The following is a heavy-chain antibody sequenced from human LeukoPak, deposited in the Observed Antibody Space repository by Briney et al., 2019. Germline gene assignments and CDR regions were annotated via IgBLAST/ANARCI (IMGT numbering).Heavy chain of an antibody. J-gene: IGHJ4*02. D-gene: IGHD5-12*01. CDR2: ISPDATNS. V-gene: IGHV3-74*03. CDR1: GFTFSVYY. CDR3: ATGYRSAYSWDS. Sequence: GGSLRLSCAASGFTFSVYYMFWVRQAPGKGLVWVSNISPDATNSKYADFVEGRFTISRDNAKNTLYLQLNRLRVEDAAVYYCATGYRSAYSWDSWGQGTLVTVSS.